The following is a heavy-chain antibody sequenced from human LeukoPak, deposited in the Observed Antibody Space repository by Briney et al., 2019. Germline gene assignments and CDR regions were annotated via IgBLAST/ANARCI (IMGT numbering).Heavy chain of an antibody. CDR3: AKCILTGYYKGYMDV. J-gene: IGHJ6*03. CDR2: ISGSGGST. Sequence: GGTLRLSCAASGFTFSSFGMSWVRQAPGKGLEWVSAISGSGGSTYSADSVKGRFTISRDNSKNTLYLQMSSLRAEDTAVYYCAKCILTGYYKGYMDVWGKGTTVTISS. D-gene: IGHD3-9*01. V-gene: IGHV3-23*01. CDR1: GFTFSSFG.